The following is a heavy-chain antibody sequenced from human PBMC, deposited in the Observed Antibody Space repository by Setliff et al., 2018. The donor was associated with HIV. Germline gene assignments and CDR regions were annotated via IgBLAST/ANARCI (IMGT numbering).Heavy chain of an antibody. J-gene: IGHJ3*02. V-gene: IGHV3-7*01. CDR1: GFTFSTYG. CDR2: MKEDGSEK. Sequence: PGGSLRLSCEASGFTFSTYGMHWVRQAPGRGLEYVAGMKEDGSEKYYVDSVKGRFTISRDNTKNSLYLQLNSLRAEDTAVYYCARDAAAPAAIEGAFDIWGQGTMVTVSS. CDR3: ARDAAAPAAIEGAFDI. D-gene: IGHD2-2*02.